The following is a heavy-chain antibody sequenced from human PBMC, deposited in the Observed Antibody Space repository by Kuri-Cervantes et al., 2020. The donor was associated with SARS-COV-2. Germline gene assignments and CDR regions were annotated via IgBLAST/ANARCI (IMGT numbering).Heavy chain of an antibody. V-gene: IGHV4-4*08. J-gene: IGHJ4*02. CDR1: GGSISRHY. Sequence: SETLSLTCTVSGGSISRHYWSWIRQPPGKGLEWIGHIYTSGSTNYNPSLKSRVTISVDTSKNQFSLKLSSVTAADTAVYYCARIPTGYSSKYYFDYWGQGTLVTVSS. D-gene: IGHD6-13*01. CDR3: ARIPTGYSSKYYFDY. CDR2: IYTSGST.